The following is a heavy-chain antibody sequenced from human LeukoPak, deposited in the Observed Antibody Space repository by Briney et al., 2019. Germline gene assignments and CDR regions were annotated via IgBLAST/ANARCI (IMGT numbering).Heavy chain of an antibody. J-gene: IGHJ4*02. CDR2: ISGSGGST. D-gene: IGHD3-3*01. CDR1: GFTFSSYA. CDR3: ANTSFTYYDFWSGYRTRYFDY. V-gene: IGHV3-23*01. Sequence: GGSLRLSCAASGFTFSSYAMSWVRQAPGKGLEWVSAISGSGGSTYYADSVKGRFTISRDNSKNTLYLQMDSLRAEDTAVYYCANTSFTYYDFWSGYRTRYFDYWGQGTLVTVSS.